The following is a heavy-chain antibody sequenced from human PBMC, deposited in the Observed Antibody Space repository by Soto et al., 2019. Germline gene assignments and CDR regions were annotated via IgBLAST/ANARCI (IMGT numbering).Heavy chain of an antibody. Sequence: PGGSLRLSCAVSGFTFSDFNMSWVRQAPGKGPEWVSYMSSDGSAIYYADSVKGRFTIPRDNAKNSLYLQMNSLRAEDTAVYYCARENWFDPWGQGTLVTVSS. CDR3: ARENWFDP. V-gene: IGHV3-11*01. CDR1: GFTFSDFN. CDR2: MSSDGSAI. J-gene: IGHJ5*02.